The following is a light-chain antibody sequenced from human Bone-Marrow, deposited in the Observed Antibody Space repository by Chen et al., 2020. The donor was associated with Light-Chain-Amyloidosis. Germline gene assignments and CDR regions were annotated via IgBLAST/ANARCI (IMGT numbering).Light chain of an antibody. CDR2: RDT. J-gene: IGLJ2*01. V-gene: IGLV3-25*03. CDR3: QSADSSGTYEVI. CDR1: DLPTKY. Sequence: SYELTQPPSLSVSPGQTARITCSGDDLPTKYAYWYQQKPGQAPVLVIHRDTERPSGISERFSGSSSGTTATLTISGGQAEDEADYHGQSADSSGTYEVIFGGGTKLTVL.